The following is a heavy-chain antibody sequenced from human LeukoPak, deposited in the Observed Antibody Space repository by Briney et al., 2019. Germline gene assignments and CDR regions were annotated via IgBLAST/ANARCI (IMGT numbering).Heavy chain of an antibody. V-gene: IGHV1-69*05. CDR1: GGSFSSYA. D-gene: IGHD2-2*01. CDR2: IIPIFGTA. J-gene: IGHJ3*02. CDR3: ARCSSTLSRAFDI. Sequence: SVKVSCKASGGSFSSYAISWVRQAPGQGLEWMGGIIPIFGTANYAQKFQGRVTITTDESTSTAYMELSSLRSEDTAVYYCARCSSTLSRAFDIWGQGAMVTVSS.